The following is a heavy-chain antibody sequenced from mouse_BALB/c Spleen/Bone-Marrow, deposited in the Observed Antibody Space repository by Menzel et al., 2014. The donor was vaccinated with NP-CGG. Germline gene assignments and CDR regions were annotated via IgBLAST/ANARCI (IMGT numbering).Heavy chain of an antibody. CDR1: GYSFTGYT. V-gene: IGHV1-18*01. Sequence: EVKLQESGPELVKPGASMKISCKASGYSFTGYTMNWVKQSHGKNLEWIGLINPCNGGTSYNQKFKGKATLTVDKSSSTAYMELLSLTSEDSAVYYCARDYYGSSYGFAYWGQGTLVTVSA. CDR3: ARDYYGSSYGFAY. D-gene: IGHD1-1*01. CDR2: INPCNGGT. J-gene: IGHJ3*01.